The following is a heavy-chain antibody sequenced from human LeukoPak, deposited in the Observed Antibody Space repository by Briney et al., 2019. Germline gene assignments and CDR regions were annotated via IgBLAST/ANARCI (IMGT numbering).Heavy chain of an antibody. V-gene: IGHV4-34*01. D-gene: IGHD2-2*01. J-gene: IGHJ3*02. CDR3: ARVFNSRSSPDAFDI. Sequence: SETLSLTCAVYGGSFSGYYWSWIRQPPGKGLEWIGYIYHSGSTYYNPSLKSRVTISVDRSKNQFSLKLSSVTAADTAVYYCARVFNSRSSPDAFDIWGQGTMVTVSS. CDR2: IYHSGST. CDR1: GGSFSGYY.